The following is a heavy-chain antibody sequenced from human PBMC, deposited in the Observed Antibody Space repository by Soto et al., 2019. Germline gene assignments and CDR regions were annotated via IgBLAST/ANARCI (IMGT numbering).Heavy chain of an antibody. CDR2: IATYNNNK. D-gene: IGHD3-16*02. J-gene: IGHJ5*02. CDR1: GDTFANFG. V-gene: IGHV1-18*01. CDR3: ARVVRGVVNWFDP. Sequence: HLVQSGPEVKMPGASITVSCKTSGDTFANFGRSWVRQAPGQGLEWMGWIATYNNNKNYAQKWQCRLTLAKDTSRSTDYMARESLGYEDTAVYYCARVVRGVVNWFDPWGQGTLVTVSS.